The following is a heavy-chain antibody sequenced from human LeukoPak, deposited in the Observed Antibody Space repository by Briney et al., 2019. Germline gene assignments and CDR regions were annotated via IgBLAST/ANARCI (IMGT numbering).Heavy chain of an antibody. CDR1: GFTFSSYA. D-gene: IGHD3-3*01. CDR2: ISGSGSST. V-gene: IGHV3-23*01. Sequence: GGSLRLSCAASGFTFSSYAMSWVRQAPGKGLEWVSAISGSGSSTYYADSVKGRFTISRDNSKNTLYLQMNSLRAEDTAVYYCAKAQTLGVVIMSDFDYWGQGTLVTVSS. J-gene: IGHJ4*02. CDR3: AKAQTLGVVIMSDFDY.